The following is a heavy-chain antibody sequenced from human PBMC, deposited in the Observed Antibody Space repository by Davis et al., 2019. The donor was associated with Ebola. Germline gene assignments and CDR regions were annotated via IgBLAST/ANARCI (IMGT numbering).Heavy chain of an antibody. D-gene: IGHD4-17*01. CDR3: ARGPTTVTTPVDY. V-gene: IGHV3-74*01. CDR2: INSDGSTI. CDR1: GFTFSTAW. Sequence: PGGSLRLSCAASGFTFSTAWMSWVRQAPGKGLVWVSRINSDGSTISYADSGKGRFTISRDNAKDTLFLQMNGLRAEDTALYYCARGPTTVTTPVDYWGQGTLVTVSS. J-gene: IGHJ4*02.